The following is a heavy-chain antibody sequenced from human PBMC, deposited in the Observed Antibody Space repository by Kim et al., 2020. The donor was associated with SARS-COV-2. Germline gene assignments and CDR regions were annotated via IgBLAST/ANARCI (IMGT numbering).Heavy chain of an antibody. D-gene: IGHD2-2*01. CDR1: GGSISSYY. J-gene: IGHJ4*02. V-gene: IGHV4-59*08. Sequence: SETLSLTCTVSGGSISSYYWSWIRQPPGKGLEWIGYIYYSGSTNYNPSLKSRVTISVDTSKNQFSLKLSSVTAADTAVYYCARCQRSTSCFDYWGQGTLVTVSS. CDR2: IYYSGST. CDR3: ARCQRSTSCFDY.